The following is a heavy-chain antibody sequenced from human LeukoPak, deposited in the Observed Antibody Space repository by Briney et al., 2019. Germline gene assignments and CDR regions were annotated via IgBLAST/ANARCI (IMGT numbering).Heavy chain of an antibody. CDR1: GGSISSGDYY. J-gene: IGHJ6*03. CDR2: IYYSGST. Sequence: PSQTLSLTCTVSGGSISSGDYYWSWIRQPPGKGLEWLGYIYYSGSTYYNPSLKSRVTISVDTSKNQFSLKLSSVTAADTAVYYCARVYSLVPAAIRYYYYYYMDVWGKGTTVTVSS. CDR3: ARVYSLVPAAIRYYYYYYMDV. V-gene: IGHV4-30-4*08. D-gene: IGHD2-2*02.